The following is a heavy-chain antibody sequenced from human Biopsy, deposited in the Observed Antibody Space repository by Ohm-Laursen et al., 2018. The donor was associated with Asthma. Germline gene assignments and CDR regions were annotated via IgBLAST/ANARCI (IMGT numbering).Heavy chain of an antibody. D-gene: IGHD1-7*01. V-gene: IGHV1-24*01. CDR1: GDTLTERS. J-gene: IGHJ4*02. CDR3: ARRGITGTTLDY. Sequence: ASVKVSCKVSGDTLTERSIHWVRQAPGKGLEWMGGFDIEDGEASYAQKFKGRVTLTEDPSTDTVYMELSSLRSEDTAVYYCARRGITGTTLDYWGQGTLVTVSS. CDR2: FDIEDGEA.